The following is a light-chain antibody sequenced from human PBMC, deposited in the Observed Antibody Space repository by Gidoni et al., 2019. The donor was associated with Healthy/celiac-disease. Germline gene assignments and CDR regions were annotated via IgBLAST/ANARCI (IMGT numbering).Light chain of an antibody. Sequence: QSALTQPASASGSPGQSITISCTGTSSDVGGYNYVSWYQQHPGKAPKLMIYEVSKRPSGVSNRFSGSKSGNTASLTISGLQDEDEADYYCSSYTSSSTLFGGGTKLTVL. CDR3: SSYTSSSTL. J-gene: IGLJ2*01. CDR1: SSDVGGYNY. CDR2: EVS. V-gene: IGLV2-14*01.